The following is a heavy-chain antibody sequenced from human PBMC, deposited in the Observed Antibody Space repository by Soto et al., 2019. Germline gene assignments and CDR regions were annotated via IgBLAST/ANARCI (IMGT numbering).Heavy chain of an antibody. V-gene: IGHV3-30-3*01. J-gene: IGHJ4*02. D-gene: IGHD3-22*01. CDR3: ASLTYDSSGYSRTNFDY. Sequence: GSLRLSCAASGFTFSSYAMHWVRQAPGKGLEWVAVISYDGSNKYYADSVKGRFTISRDNSKNTLYLQMNSLRAEDTAVYYCASLTYDSSGYSRTNFDYWGQGTLVTVSS. CDR2: ISYDGSNK. CDR1: GFTFSSYA.